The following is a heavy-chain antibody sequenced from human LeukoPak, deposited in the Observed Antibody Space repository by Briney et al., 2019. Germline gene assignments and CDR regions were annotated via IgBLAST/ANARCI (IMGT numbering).Heavy chain of an antibody. Sequence: GSLRLSCTVSGFTVSSNSMSWVRQAPGKGLEWIGEIYHSGSTNYNSSLKSRVTISVDKSKNQFSLKLSSVTAADTAVYYCARAGGVVGAAPGSGDFDCWGQGTLVTVSS. J-gene: IGHJ4*02. V-gene: IGHV4-4*02. D-gene: IGHD1-26*01. CDR3: ARAGGVVGAAPGSGDFDC. CDR2: IYHSGST. CDR1: GFTVSSNS.